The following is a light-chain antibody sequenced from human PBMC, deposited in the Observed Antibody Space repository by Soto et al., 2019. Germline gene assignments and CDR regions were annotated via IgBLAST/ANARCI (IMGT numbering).Light chain of an antibody. CDR3: CSYAGNSSWV. CDR2: EGS. CDR1: ISDVGSYNL. Sequence: QSVLTQPASVSGSRGQSITISCTGTISDVGSYNLVSWYQQHPGKAPRLMIYEGSKRPSGVSNRFSGSKSGSTASLTISGLQAQDEADYYCCSYAGNSSWVFGGGTKVTVL. V-gene: IGLV2-23*01. J-gene: IGLJ3*02.